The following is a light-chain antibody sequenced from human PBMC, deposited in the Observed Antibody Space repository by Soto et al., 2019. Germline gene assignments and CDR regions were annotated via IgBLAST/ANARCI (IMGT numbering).Light chain of an antibody. V-gene: IGKV4-1*01. J-gene: IGKJ1*01. CDR2: WAS. CDR3: QQYYSTPPT. Sequence: DILMTQSPDSLAVSLGGRATINCNSSQSVLYSSNNKNFLAWYQQKPGHPPELLIYWASTRESGVPDRFSGRGSGKDFPLTINSLQAEDGAVYYCQQYYSTPPTFGQGTKVEIK. CDR1: QSVLYSSNNKNF.